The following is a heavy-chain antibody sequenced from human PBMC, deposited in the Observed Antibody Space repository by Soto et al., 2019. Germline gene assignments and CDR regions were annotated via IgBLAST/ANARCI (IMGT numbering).Heavy chain of an antibody. J-gene: IGHJ4*02. Sequence: EVQLLESGGGLVHPGGSLRLSCAASGFTFSSYAMSWVRQAPGKGLEWVSAISGSGGSTYYADSVKGRFTISRDNSKNTLYLQMHSLRAEDTAVYYCATARPPHYDFWSGYSYDYWGQGTLVTVSS. D-gene: IGHD3-3*01. CDR3: ATARPPHYDFWSGYSYDY. V-gene: IGHV3-23*01. CDR1: GFTFSSYA. CDR2: ISGSGGST.